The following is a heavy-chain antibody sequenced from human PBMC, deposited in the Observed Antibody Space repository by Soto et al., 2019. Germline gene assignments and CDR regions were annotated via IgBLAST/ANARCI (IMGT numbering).Heavy chain of an antibody. Sequence: NVSCKASGYTFTSYAMHWVRQAPGQRLEWMGWINAGNGNTKYSQKFQGRVTITRDTSASTAYMELSSLRSEDTAVYYCAKSATVPAAIAYWGQGTLVTVSS. V-gene: IGHV1-3*01. J-gene: IGHJ4*02. CDR2: INAGNGNT. CDR3: AKSATVPAAIAY. CDR1: GYTFTSYA. D-gene: IGHD2-2*02.